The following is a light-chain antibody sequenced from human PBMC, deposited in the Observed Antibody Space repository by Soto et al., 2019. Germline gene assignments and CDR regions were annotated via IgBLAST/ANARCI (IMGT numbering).Light chain of an antibody. J-gene: IGKJ4*01. V-gene: IGKV3-11*01. Sequence: EIVLTQSPATLSLSPGERATLSCRASQSVTYNLVWYQQKPGQAPRLLIYDAANRTTGIPARFSGRGSGTDFTLTIVSLEPEDSAVYYCQQRTIWPLTFGGGTRVEIK. CDR3: QQRTIWPLT. CDR2: DAA. CDR1: QSVTYN.